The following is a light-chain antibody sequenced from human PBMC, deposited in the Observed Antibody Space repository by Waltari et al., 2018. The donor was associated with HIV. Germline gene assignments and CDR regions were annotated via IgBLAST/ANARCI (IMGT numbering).Light chain of an antibody. CDR2: EGS. Sequence: QSALTQPASVSGSPGQSITISCTGTSSDVGRYNLFSWYQQHPGKAPKLMIYEGSKRPSGVSNRFSGSKSGNTASLTISGLQAEDDADYYCCSYAGSSTPYVFGTETKVTVL. CDR1: SSDVGRYNL. V-gene: IGLV2-23*01. CDR3: CSYAGSSTPYV. J-gene: IGLJ1*01.